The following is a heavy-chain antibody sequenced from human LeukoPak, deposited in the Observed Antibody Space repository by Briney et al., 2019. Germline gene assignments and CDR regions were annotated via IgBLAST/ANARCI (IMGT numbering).Heavy chain of an antibody. J-gene: IGHJ3*02. Sequence: SETLSLTCAVYGGSFSGYYWSWIRQPPGKGLEWIGEINHSGSTNYNPSLKSRVTISVDTSKNQFSLKLSSVTAADTAVYYCARDKDGYKGAHAFDIWGQGTMVTVSS. CDR1: GGSFSGYY. D-gene: IGHD5-24*01. CDR2: INHSGST. V-gene: IGHV4-34*01. CDR3: ARDKDGYKGAHAFDI.